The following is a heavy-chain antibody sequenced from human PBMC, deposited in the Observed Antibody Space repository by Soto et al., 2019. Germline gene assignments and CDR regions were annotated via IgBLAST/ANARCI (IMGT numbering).Heavy chain of an antibody. Sequence: QVQLVQSGAEVQKPGSSVKVSCKASGGTFSSYAISWVRQAPGQGLEWMGGIIPIFGTANYAQKFQGRVTITADESTSTAYMELSSLRSEDTAVYYCARDRGSGWYGPNYYGMDVWGQGTTVTVSS. V-gene: IGHV1-69*01. J-gene: IGHJ6*02. CDR3: ARDRGSGWYGPNYYGMDV. CDR2: IIPIFGTA. D-gene: IGHD6-19*01. CDR1: GGTFSSYA.